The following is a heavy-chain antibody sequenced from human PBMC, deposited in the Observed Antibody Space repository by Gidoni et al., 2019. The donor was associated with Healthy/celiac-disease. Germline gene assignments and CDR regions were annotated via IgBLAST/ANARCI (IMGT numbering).Heavy chain of an antibody. D-gene: IGHD3-10*01. J-gene: IGHJ5*02. CDR1: GFPFSSYA. V-gene: IGHV3-23*01. CDR3: AKGKPITMVRGVINNWFDP. CDR2: ISGSGGST. Sequence: EVQLLESGGGLVQPGGSLRLSCAASGFPFSSYAISWVRQAPGKGLEWVSAISGSGGSTYYADSVKGRFTISRDNSKNTLYLQMNSLRAEDTAVYYCAKGKPITMVRGVINNWFDPWGQGTLVTVSS.